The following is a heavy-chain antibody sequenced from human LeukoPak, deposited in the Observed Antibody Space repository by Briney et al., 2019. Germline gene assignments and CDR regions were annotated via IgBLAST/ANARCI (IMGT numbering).Heavy chain of an antibody. CDR1: GGSISSGSYY. CDR3: ARSDIVVVPAAIPPHYYYYGMDV. D-gene: IGHD2-2*01. V-gene: IGHV4-61*02. J-gene: IGHJ6*02. Sequence: SQTLSLTCTVSGGSISSGSYYWSWIRQPAGKGLEWIGRIYTSGSTNYNPSLKSRVTISVDTSKNRFSLKLSSVTAADTAVYYCARSDIVVVPAAIPPHYYYYGMDVWGQGTTVTVSS. CDR2: IYTSGST.